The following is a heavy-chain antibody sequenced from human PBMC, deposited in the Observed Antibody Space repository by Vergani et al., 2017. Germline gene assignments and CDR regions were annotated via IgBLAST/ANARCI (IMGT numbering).Heavy chain of an antibody. CDR3: AKKPGGTTTRHDYAMDV. CDR1: GFKFSDYY. Sequence: LVESGGGSVKPGGSLRLSCAASGFKFSDYYMSWIRQAPGKGLEWVSHISPGASTVSYTDSVTGRFTVSRDNDNNSLSLDMKTLRIEDTAVYYCAKKPGGTTTRHDYAMDVWGQGTTVTVSS. CDR2: ISPGASTV. V-gene: IGHV3-11*04. J-gene: IGHJ6*02. D-gene: IGHD2-8*02.